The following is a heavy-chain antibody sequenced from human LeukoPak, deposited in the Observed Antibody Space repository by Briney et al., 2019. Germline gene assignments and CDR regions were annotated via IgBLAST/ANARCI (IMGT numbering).Heavy chain of an antibody. CDR1: GFTLSRYS. Sequence: GGSLRLSCVTSGFTLSRYSMRWVRQAPGKGLEWVSSIYFTGNHISYADSVKGRFTISRDNAKNSLYLQMDSLRAEDTAVYYCAREFSTVGNFDYWGQGTLVTVSS. D-gene: IGHD3-3*02. CDR2: IYFTGNHI. CDR3: AREFSTVGNFDY. V-gene: IGHV3-21*01. J-gene: IGHJ4*02.